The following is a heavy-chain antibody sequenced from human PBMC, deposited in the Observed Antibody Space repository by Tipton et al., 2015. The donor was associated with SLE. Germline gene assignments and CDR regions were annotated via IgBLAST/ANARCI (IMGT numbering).Heavy chain of an antibody. Sequence: TLSLTCTVSGGSITSDYWTWIRQPPGKGLEWSGYISYSGSTNYNPSVRSRVSISLDTSKNQFSLKVKSVTTADTAVYYCARMRGGYNAHHWGQGILVTVSS. CDR3: ARMRGGYNAHH. D-gene: IGHD5-24*01. V-gene: IGHV4-59*01. CDR1: GGSITSDY. J-gene: IGHJ5*02. CDR2: ISYSGST.